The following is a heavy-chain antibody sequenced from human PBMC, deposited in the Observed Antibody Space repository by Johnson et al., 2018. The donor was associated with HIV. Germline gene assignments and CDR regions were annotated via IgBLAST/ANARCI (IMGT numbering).Heavy chain of an antibody. Sequence: VHLVESGGGLVQPGGSLRLSCAASRLTVSSNYMTWVRQAPGKGLEWVSVLTSGGDTWYADSVTGRFIISRDNSKNTLYLQMNGLRAEDTAVYYCARGCRDGYPCDAFDIWGQGTMVTVSS. J-gene: IGHJ3*02. CDR3: ARGCRDGYPCDAFDI. CDR2: LTSGGDT. V-gene: IGHV3-66*01. D-gene: IGHD5-24*01. CDR1: RLTVSSNY.